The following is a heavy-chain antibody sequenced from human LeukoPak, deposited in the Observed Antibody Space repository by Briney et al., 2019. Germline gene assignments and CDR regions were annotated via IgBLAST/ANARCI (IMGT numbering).Heavy chain of an antibody. J-gene: IGHJ6*02. D-gene: IGHD1-7*01. V-gene: IGHV1-69*04. Sequence: SVKVSCKASGGTFSSYIISWVRQAPGQGLEWMGRIIPILGIANYAQKFQGRVTITADKSTSTAYMELSSLRSEDTAVYYCARDLRLELDYGMDVWGQGTTVTVSS. CDR3: ARDLRLELDYGMDV. CDR2: IIPILGIA. CDR1: GGTFSSYI.